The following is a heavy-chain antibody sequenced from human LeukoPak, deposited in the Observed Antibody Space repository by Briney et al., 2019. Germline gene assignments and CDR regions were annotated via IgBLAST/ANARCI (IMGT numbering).Heavy chain of an antibody. Sequence: PGGSLRLSCEASGFTFRNAWMSWVRQAPGKGLEWVGRIKRKSDGGTTDYAAPVKGRFTISRDDSENTLYLQMNSLKTEDTAVYYCTTDQVGATGGKLYFDYWGQGTLVTVSS. CDR3: TTDQVGATGGKLYFDY. CDR1: GFTFRNAW. D-gene: IGHD1-26*01. J-gene: IGHJ4*02. V-gene: IGHV3-15*01. CDR2: IKRKSDGGTT.